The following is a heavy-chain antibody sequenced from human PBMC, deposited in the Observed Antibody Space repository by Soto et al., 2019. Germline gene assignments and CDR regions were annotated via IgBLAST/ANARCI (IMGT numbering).Heavy chain of an antibody. CDR3: AISQWLVPDFDY. V-gene: IGHV3-23*01. Sequence: EVQLLESGGGLVQPGGSLRRSCAASGFTFSSYGMSWVRQAPGKGLEWVAAISSSGGSTYYAGSVKGLFTISRENSKNTLYQALTIMRTEDTPVYYCAISQWLVPDFDYWGEGPMV. D-gene: IGHD6-19*01. J-gene: IGHJ4*02. CDR2: ISSSGGST. CDR1: GFTFSSYG.